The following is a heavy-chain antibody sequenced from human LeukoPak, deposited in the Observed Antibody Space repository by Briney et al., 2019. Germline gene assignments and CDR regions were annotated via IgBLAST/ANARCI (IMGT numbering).Heavy chain of an antibody. J-gene: IGHJ4*02. CDR3: AIIAVAEPFDY. D-gene: IGHD6-19*01. CDR1: GYSFISYW. CDR2: INPNSGGT. V-gene: IGHV1-2*02. Sequence: GESLKISCKGSGYSFISYWIGWVRQAPGQGLEWMGWINPNSGGTNYAQKFQGRVTMTRDTSISTAYMELSRLRSDDTAVYYCAIIAVAEPFDYWGQGTLVTVSS.